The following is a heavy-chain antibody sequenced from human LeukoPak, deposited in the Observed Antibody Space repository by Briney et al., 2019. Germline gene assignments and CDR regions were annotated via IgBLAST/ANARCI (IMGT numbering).Heavy chain of an antibody. J-gene: IGHJ4*02. CDR2: ISYDGSNK. D-gene: IGHD3-10*01. CDR3: ARDPLRYYYGSGSYYNSYFDY. V-gene: IGHV3-30-3*01. CDR1: GFTFSSYA. Sequence: PGRSLRLSCAASGFTFSSYAMHWVRQAPGKGLEWVAVISYDGSNKYYADSVKGRFTISRDNSKNTLYLQMNSLRAEDTAVYYCARDPLRYYYGSGSYYNSYFDYWGQGTLVTVSS.